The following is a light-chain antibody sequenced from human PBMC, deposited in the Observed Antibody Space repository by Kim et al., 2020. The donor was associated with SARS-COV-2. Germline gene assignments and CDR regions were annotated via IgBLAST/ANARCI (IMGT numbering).Light chain of an antibody. V-gene: IGLV2-14*03. CDR2: DVS. J-gene: IGLJ2*01. Sequence: GQSLTISCTGTSSDVGGYNFVSWYQQHPGKAPKLMIYDVSNRPSGVSDRFSGSKSGNTASLTISGLHAEDEADYYCSSYTSSDTLLFGGGTQLTVL. CDR3: SSYTSSDTLL. CDR1: SSDVGGYNF.